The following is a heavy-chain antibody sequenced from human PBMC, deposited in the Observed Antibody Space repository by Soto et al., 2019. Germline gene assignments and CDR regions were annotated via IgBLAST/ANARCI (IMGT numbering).Heavy chain of an antibody. CDR3: ATAEVDY. V-gene: IGHV3-74*01. J-gene: IGHJ4*02. CDR1: GYTFGNHW. Sequence: GGSLRLSCAVAGYTFGNHWLHWVRQAPGKGLEWVSRMNSDGTIINYADSVKGRFTVSRDNAKNTLYLQMNSMRVEDTAVYYCATAEVDYWGPGTLVTVSS. CDR2: MNSDGTII.